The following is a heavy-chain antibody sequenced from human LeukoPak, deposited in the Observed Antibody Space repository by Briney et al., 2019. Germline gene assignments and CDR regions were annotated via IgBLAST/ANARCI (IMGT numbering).Heavy chain of an antibody. CDR2: IYYSGST. Sequence: SETLSLTCTVSGGSISSGGYYWSWIRQHPGKGLEWIGYIYYSGSTYYNPSRKSRVTISVDTSKNQFSLKLSSVTAADTAVYYCARVRALLWFGESESSPTVPGYYYYGMDVWGQGTTVTVSS. CDR3: ARVRALLWFGESESSPTVPGYYYYGMDV. J-gene: IGHJ6*02. CDR1: GGSISSGGYY. V-gene: IGHV4-31*03. D-gene: IGHD3-10*01.